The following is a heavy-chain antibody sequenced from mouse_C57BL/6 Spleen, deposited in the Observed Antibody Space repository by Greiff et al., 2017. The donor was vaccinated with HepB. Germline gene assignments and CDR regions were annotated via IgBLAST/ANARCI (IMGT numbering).Heavy chain of an antibody. J-gene: IGHJ4*01. CDR2: IHPNSGST. D-gene: IGHD2-5*01. CDR1: GYTFTSYW. CDR3: ALYSNYRFYAMDY. Sequence: QVQLQQPGAELVKPGASVKLSCKASGYTFTSYWMHWVKQRPGQGLEWIGMIHPNSGSTNYNEKFKSKATLTVDKSSSTAYMQLSSLTSEDSAVYYCALYSNYRFYAMDYWGQGTSVTVSS. V-gene: IGHV1-64*01.